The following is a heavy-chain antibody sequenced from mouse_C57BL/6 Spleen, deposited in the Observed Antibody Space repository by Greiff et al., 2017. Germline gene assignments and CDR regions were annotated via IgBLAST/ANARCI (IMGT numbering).Heavy chain of an antibody. J-gene: IGHJ4*01. V-gene: IGHV5-17*01. CDR2: ISSGSSTI. CDR1: GFTFSDYG. CDR3: ARNMITTKNYAMDY. D-gene: IGHD2-4*01. Sequence: EVQRVESGGGLVKPGGSLKLSCAASGFTFSDYGMHWVRQAPEKGLEWVAYISSGSSTIYYADTVKGRFTISRENAKNTLFLQMTSLRSEDTAMYYCARNMITTKNYAMDYWGQGTSVTVSS.